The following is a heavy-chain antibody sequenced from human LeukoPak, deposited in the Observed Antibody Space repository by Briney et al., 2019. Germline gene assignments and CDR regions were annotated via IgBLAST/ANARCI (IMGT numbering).Heavy chain of an antibody. CDR3: ASGPSGHGGY. CDR2: IIPIIGRI. V-gene: IGHV1-69*04. J-gene: IGHJ4*02. D-gene: IGHD5-12*01. CDR1: GGTFSSYA. Sequence: SVKVSCKASGGTFSSYAVNWVRQAPGQGLEWMGRIIPIIGRINYAQKFQGRVTLTADKSTGTVFMEVNSLRSEDTALYYCASGPSGHGGYWGQGTLVTVSS.